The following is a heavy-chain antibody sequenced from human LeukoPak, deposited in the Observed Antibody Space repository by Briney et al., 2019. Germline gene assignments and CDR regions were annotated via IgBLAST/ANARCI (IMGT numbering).Heavy chain of an antibody. CDR3: ARAAGPYDILTGPFFDY. J-gene: IGHJ4*02. D-gene: IGHD3-9*01. Sequence: GESLKISCKGSGYSFTSYWIGWVRQMPGKGLEWMGIIYPGDSDTRYSPSFQGQVTISADKSISTAYLQWSSLKASDTAMYYCARAAGPYDILTGPFFDYWGQGTLVTVSS. CDR1: GYSFTSYW. CDR2: IYPGDSDT. V-gene: IGHV5-51*01.